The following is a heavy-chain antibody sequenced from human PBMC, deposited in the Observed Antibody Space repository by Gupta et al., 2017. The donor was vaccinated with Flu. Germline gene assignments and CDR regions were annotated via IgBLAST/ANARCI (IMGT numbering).Heavy chain of an antibody. V-gene: IGHV3-7*01. J-gene: IGHJ4*02. CDR1: GFTFSSYW. Sequence: EVQLVESGGGLVQPGGSLRLSCAGSGFTFSSYWMSWVRQAPGKGLEWVANIKQDGSEKYYVDSVKGRFTISRDNAKNSLYLQMNSLRAEDTAVYYCARNRCSSTSCTQVDYWGQGTLVTVSS. CDR2: IKQDGSEK. D-gene: IGHD2-2*01. CDR3: ARNRCSSTSCTQVDY.